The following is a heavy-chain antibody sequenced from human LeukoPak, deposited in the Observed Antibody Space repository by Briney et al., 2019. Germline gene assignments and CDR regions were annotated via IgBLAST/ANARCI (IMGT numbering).Heavy chain of an antibody. D-gene: IGHD3-10*01. CDR1: GGSISSSSYY. V-gene: IGHV4-39*01. J-gene: IGHJ4*02. CDR2: IYYSGST. Sequence: SETLSLTCTVSGGSISSSSYYWGWIRQPPGKGLEWIGSIYYSGSTYYNPSLKSRVTISVDTSKNQFSLKLSSVTAADTAVYYCARRYGSGSQTRWGQGTLVTVSS. CDR3: ARRYGSGSQTR.